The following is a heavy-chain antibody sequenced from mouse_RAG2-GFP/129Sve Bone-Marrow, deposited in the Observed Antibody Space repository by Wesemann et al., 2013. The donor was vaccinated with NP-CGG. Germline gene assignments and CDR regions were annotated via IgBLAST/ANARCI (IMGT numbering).Heavy chain of an antibody. CDR1: GFSLSTSGMG. V-gene: IGHV8-12*01. CDR3: ARRGYGSSNWYFDV. D-gene: IGHD1-1*01. CDR2: IYWDDDK. Sequence: QVTLKESGPGILQPSQTLSLTCSFSGFSLSTSGMGVSWIRQPSGKGLEWLAHIYWDDDKRYNPSLKSRLTISKDTSRNQVFLKITSVDTADTATYYCARRGYGSSNWYFDVWGAGTTVTVSS. J-gene: IGHJ1*01.